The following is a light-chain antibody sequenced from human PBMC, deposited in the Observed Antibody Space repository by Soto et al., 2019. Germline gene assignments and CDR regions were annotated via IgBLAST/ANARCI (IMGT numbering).Light chain of an antibody. Sequence: QSVLTQSPSASASLGASVKLTCTLSSGHSSYAIAWHQQQPEKGPRYLMKLNSDGSHSKGDGIPDRFSGSSSGAERYLTFSSLQSEDEADYYCQTWGTGILVFGGGTKLTVL. CDR3: QTWGTGILV. CDR1: SGHSSYA. V-gene: IGLV4-69*01. J-gene: IGLJ2*01. CDR2: LNSDGSH.